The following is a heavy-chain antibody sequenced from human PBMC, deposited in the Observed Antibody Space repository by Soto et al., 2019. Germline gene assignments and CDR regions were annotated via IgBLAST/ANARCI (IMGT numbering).Heavy chain of an antibody. CDR3: AKLNIVVVPAAMPGQPKAVYFDY. Sequence: ASVKVSCKPSGYTFNTYYLHWVRQAPGQALEWMGVIHPSGGGTTYAQKFLGRVTVTRDTSTSTVFMELSSLRAEDTAVYYCAKLNIVVVPAAMPGQPKAVYFDYWGQGTLVTVSS. V-gene: IGHV1-46*02. CDR2: IHPSGGGT. CDR1: GYTFNTYY. D-gene: IGHD2-2*01. J-gene: IGHJ4*02.